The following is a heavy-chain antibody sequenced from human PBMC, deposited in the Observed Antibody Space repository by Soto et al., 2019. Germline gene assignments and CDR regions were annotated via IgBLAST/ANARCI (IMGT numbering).Heavy chain of an antibody. CDR3: AGDATFLGNSFDY. CDR2: IYYSGST. V-gene: IGHV4-31*03. D-gene: IGHD3-16*01. CDR1: GGSISSGGYY. Sequence: QVQLQESGPGLVKPSQTLSLTCTVSGGSISSGGYYWSWIRQHPGKGRGWIGYIYYSGSTYYNPSLKGRVTISVDTSKNQFSLKLRSVTAADTAVYYCAGDATFLGNSFDYWGQGTLVTVSS. J-gene: IGHJ4*02.